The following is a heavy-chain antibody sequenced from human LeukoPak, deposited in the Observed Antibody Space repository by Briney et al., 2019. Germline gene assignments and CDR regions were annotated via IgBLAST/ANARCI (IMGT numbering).Heavy chain of an antibody. J-gene: IGHJ4*02. CDR2: ISYDGSNK. Sequence: GRSLRLSCAASGFTFSRYAMHWVRQAPGKGLEWVAVISYDGSNKYYADSVKGRFTISRDNSKNTLYLQMNSLRAEDTAVYYCAKTGPPKYSGYDYEAPFDYWGQGTLVTVSS. CDR1: GFTFSRYA. CDR3: AKTGPPKYSGYDYEAPFDY. V-gene: IGHV3-30*04. D-gene: IGHD5-12*01.